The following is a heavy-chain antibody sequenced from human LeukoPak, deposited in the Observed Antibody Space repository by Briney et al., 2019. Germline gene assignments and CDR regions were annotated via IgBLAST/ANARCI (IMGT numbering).Heavy chain of an antibody. D-gene: IGHD2-15*01. CDR2: ISADGSVT. V-gene: IGHV3-74*01. J-gene: IGHJ5*02. CDR3: ATAGGDGSRMGFDP. CDR1: GFTFSRYW. Sequence: GSLRLSCADSGFTFSRYWMHWVRQTPGKGLVWVSCISADGSVTRYADSVKGRFTTSRDNTKSTLYLQMHSLRAEDTAVYYCATAGGDGSRMGFDPWGQGTLVTVSS.